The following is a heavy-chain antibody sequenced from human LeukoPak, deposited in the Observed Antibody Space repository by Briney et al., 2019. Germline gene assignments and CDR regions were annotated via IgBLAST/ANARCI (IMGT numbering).Heavy chain of an antibody. Sequence: PGGSLRLSCAASGFTFSIYGMNWVRQAPGEGLEWVSGISPGGEITYYADSVKGRFTISRDNSKNTVSLQMHSLRAEDAATYYCAKDNGWLHYCHWGQGTLVTVSS. J-gene: IGHJ4*02. CDR3: AKDNGWLHYCH. D-gene: IGHD5-24*01. CDR1: GFTFSIYG. CDR2: ISPGGEIT. V-gene: IGHV3-23*01.